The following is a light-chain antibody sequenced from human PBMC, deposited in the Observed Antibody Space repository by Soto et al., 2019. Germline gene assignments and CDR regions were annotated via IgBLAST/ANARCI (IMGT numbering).Light chain of an antibody. CDR3: QQYESTPPP. Sequence: DIVMTQSPDSLAVSLGERATINCKSSQSVLYSSNNKNYLAWYQQRPGQPPKLLIYWASTRESGVPDRFSGSGSGTDFTLTITSLQAEDVAVYYFQQYESTPPPFGQGPKLEIK. V-gene: IGKV4-1*01. CDR2: WAS. J-gene: IGKJ2*01. CDR1: QSVLYSSNNKNY.